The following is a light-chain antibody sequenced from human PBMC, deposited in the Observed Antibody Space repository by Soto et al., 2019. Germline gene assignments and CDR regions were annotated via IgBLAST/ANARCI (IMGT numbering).Light chain of an antibody. CDR3: QQYNNWPTWT. Sequence: EIVLTQSTATLSGSAGERATLSCGASQSVSSNLAWYQQKPGQAPRLLIYGASTRATGIPARFSGSGSETEFTLTISSLQAEDSAVYFCQQYNNWPTWTFGQGTKVDIK. CDR2: GAS. J-gene: IGKJ1*01. V-gene: IGKV3-15*01. CDR1: QSVSSN.